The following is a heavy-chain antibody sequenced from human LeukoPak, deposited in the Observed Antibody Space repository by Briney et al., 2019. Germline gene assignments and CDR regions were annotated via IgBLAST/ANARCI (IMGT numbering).Heavy chain of an antibody. D-gene: IGHD6-13*01. CDR2: INWNGGST. Sequence: GGSLRLSCAASGFTFDDYGMSWVRQAPGKGLEWVSGINWNGGSTGYADSVKGRFTISRDNAKNSLYLQMNSLRAEDTALYYCARDQILTGYSSSWYDLGDYWGQGTLVTVSS. V-gene: IGHV3-20*04. CDR3: ARDQILTGYSSSWYDLGDY. CDR1: GFTFDDYG. J-gene: IGHJ4*02.